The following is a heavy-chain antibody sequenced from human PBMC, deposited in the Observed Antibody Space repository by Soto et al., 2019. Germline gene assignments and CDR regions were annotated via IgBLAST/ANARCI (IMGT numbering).Heavy chain of an antibody. V-gene: IGHV3-15*07. Sequence: GGSLRLSCAASGFTFSNAWMNWVRQAPGKGLEWVGRIKSKTDGGQQDYAAPVKGRFPIARDDSKNKMYLQMNSLKTEDTAVYYCTTDWSSSWYYSQRTNFDYWGQGTLVTVSS. J-gene: IGHJ4*02. D-gene: IGHD6-13*01. CDR2: IKSKTDGGQQ. CDR3: TTDWSSSWYYSQRTNFDY. CDR1: GFTFSNAW.